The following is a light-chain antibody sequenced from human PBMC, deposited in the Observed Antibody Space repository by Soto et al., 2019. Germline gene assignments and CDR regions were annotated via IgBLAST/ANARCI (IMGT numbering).Light chain of an antibody. CDR2: SNN. CDR3: VAWDDSLNGYVV. CDR1: SSNIGSNT. Sequence: QSVLTQPRSASGTPGQRVTISCSGSSSNIGSNTVNWYQQLPGTAPKLVIYSNNQRPSGVPDRFSGSKSGTSASLAISGLQSEDEADFYCVAWDDSLNGYVVFGGGTKLTVL. V-gene: IGLV1-44*01. J-gene: IGLJ2*01.